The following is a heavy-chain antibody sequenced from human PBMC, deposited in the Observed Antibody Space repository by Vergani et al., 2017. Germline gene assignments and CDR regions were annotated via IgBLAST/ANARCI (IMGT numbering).Heavy chain of an antibody. CDR1: GFTFSSYG. CDR3: ARDGGDTSTTLEGYYYYYYMDV. V-gene: IGHV3-33*01. CDR2: IWYDGSNK. D-gene: IGHD1-7*01. Sequence: QVQLVESGGGVVQPGRSLRLSCAASGFTFSSYGMHWVRQAPGKGLEWVAVIWYDGSNKYYADSVKGRFTISRDNSKNTLYLQMNSLRAEDTAVYYCARDGGDTSTTLEGYYYYYYMDVWGKGTTVTVSS. J-gene: IGHJ6*03.